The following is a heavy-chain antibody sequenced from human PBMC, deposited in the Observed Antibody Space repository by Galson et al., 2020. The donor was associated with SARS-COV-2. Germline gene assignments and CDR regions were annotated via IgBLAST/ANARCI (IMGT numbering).Heavy chain of an antibody. Sequence: GGSLRLSCAASGFTFSSYGMHWVRQAPGKGLEWVAVISYDGSNKYYADSVKGRFTISRDNSKNTLYLQMNSLRAEDTAVYYCAKDEPPSTWIQLWSSWNSYYYGMDVWGQGTTVTVSS. CDR3: AKDEPPSTWIQLWSSWNSYYYGMDV. CDR2: ISYDGSNK. CDR1: GFTFSSYG. D-gene: IGHD5-18*01. V-gene: IGHV3-30*18. J-gene: IGHJ6*02.